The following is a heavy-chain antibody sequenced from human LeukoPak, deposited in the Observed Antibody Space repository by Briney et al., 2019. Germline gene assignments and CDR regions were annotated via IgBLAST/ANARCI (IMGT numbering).Heavy chain of an antibody. CDR1: GGSISSGGYS. D-gene: IGHD3-22*01. CDR3: ARDPSYDSSGYAFDI. J-gene: IGHJ3*02. V-gene: IGHV4-30-2*01. Sequence: SETQSLTCAVSGGSISSGGYSWSWIRQPPGKGLEWIGYIYHSGSTYYNPSLKSRVTISVDRSKNQFSLKLSSVTAADTAVYYCARDPSYDSSGYAFDIWGQGTMVTVSS. CDR2: IYHSGST.